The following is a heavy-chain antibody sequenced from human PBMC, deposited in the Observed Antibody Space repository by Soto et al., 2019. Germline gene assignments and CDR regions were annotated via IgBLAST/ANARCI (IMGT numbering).Heavy chain of an antibody. CDR2: TYYRSKWYN. CDR1: GDSVSSKSVA. D-gene: IGHD3-22*01. CDR3: ARDPQYHYDSSGPMA. J-gene: IGHJ5*02. V-gene: IGHV6-1*01. Sequence: SQTLSLTCAIFGDSVSSKSVALNWIRQSPSRGLEWLGRTYYRSKWYNDYAVSVKSRITINPDTSKNQFSLQLNSVTPEDTAVYYCARDPQYHYDSSGPMAWVQGTLVTVSS.